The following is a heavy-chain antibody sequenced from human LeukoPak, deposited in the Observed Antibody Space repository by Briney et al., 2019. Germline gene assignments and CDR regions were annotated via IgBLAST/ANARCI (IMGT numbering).Heavy chain of an antibody. CDR2: IRYDGSNK. D-gene: IGHD3-10*01. V-gene: IGHV3-30*02. CDR1: GFIFTNAW. J-gene: IGHJ4*02. Sequence: GGSLRLSCAASGFIFTNAWMSWVRQAPGKGLEWVAFIRYDGSNKYYADSVKGRFTISRDNSKNTLYLQMNSLRAEDTAVYYCAKGVWFGEGYYFDYWGQGTLVTVSS. CDR3: AKGVWFGEGYYFDY.